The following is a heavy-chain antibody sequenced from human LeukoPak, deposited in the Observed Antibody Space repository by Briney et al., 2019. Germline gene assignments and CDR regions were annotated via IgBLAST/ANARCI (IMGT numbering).Heavy chain of an antibody. D-gene: IGHD6-19*01. Sequence: SETLSLTCTVSGGSISSYYWSWIRQPPGKGLEWIGYIYYSGSTNYNPSLKSRVTISVDTSKNQFSLKLSSVTAADTAVYYCARHYPPYSSGWYYFDYWGQGTLVTVSS. J-gene: IGHJ4*02. CDR2: IYYSGST. CDR3: ARHYPPYSSGWYYFDY. V-gene: IGHV4-59*08. CDR1: GGSISSYY.